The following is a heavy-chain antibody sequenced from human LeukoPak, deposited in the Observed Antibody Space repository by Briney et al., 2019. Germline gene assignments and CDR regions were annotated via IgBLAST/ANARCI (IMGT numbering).Heavy chain of an antibody. V-gene: IGHV2-5*02. J-gene: IGHJ4*02. D-gene: IGHD3-9*01. CDR2: IYWDDDR. Sequence: ESGPTLVKPTQTLTLTCTFSGFSLSTSGVGVGWIRQPPGKGLEWLALIYWDDDRRYSPSLKSRLAITKDTSKNQVVLRMSNMDPVDTATYYCVHKKMSLYYSDWFVDYWGQGTLVTVSS. CDR3: VHKKMSLYYSDWFVDY. CDR1: GFSLSTSGVG.